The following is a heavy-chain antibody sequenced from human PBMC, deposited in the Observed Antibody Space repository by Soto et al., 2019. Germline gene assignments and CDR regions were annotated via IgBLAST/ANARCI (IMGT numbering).Heavy chain of an antibody. CDR1: GFTFSSYS. Sequence: PGGSLRLSCAASGFTFSSYSMNWVRQAPGKGLEWVSSISSSSSYIYYADSVKGRFTISRDNAENSLYLQMNSLRAEDTAVYYCARALTTGRSAPCYWGQGTLVTVSS. CDR2: ISSSSSYI. J-gene: IGHJ4*02. CDR3: ARALTTGRSAPCY. V-gene: IGHV3-21*01. D-gene: IGHD1-1*01.